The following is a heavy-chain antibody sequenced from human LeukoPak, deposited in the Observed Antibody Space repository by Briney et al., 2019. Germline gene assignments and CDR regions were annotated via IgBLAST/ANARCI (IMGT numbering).Heavy chain of an antibody. J-gene: IGHJ4*02. D-gene: IGHD5-18*01. CDR1: GYSFTSYW. V-gene: IGHV5-51*01. Sequence: GESLKISCKGSGYSFTSYWIGWGRQVPGKGLEGMGIIYPGDSDTIYSPSFQGQVTISADKSISTAYLQWSSLKASDTAMYYCARRKVDTAMWNRFDYWGQGTLVTVSP. CDR3: ARRKVDTAMWNRFDY. CDR2: IYPGDSDT.